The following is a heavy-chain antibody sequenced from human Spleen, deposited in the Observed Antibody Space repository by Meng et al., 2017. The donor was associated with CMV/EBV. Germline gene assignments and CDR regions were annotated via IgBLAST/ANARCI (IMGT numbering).Heavy chain of an antibody. CDR2: IYSGGST. Sequence: GESLKISCAASGFTVSSNYMNWVRQAPGKGLEWVSIIYSGGSTYYADSVKGRLTISRDNSKNTLYLQMNSLRAEDTAVYYCASSAILDYWGHGTLVTVSS. D-gene: IGHD1-26*01. CDR1: GFTVSSNY. V-gene: IGHV3-53*01. J-gene: IGHJ4*01. CDR3: ASSAILDY.